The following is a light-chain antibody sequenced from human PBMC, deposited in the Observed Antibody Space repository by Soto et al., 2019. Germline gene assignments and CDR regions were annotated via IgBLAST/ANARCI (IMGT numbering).Light chain of an antibody. CDR2: EGD. V-gene: IGLV2-23*01. J-gene: IGLJ1*01. Sequence: QSALTQPASVSGSPGQSITISCTGTNSDIGSFHLVSWYQQHPGKAPKLMIYEGDMRPSGVSNRFSGSKSGNTASLTISGLQAEDEADYYCCSYPGTLTPRFGSGTKLTVL. CDR1: NSDIGSFHL. CDR3: CSYPGTLTPR.